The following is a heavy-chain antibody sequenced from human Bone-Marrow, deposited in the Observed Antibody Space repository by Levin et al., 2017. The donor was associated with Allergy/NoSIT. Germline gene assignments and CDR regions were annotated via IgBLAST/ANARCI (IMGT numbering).Heavy chain of an antibody. CDR2: LSEDATKE. J-gene: IGHJ1*01. V-gene: IGHV3-30*18. CDR1: GFAFRNFA. CDR3: AKSGYDIDWSSHQ. D-gene: IGHD2-21*01. Sequence: PGGSLRLSCTASGFAFRNFAMSWVRQAPGKGLEWVAILSEDATKEYYADSVKGRFAISRDNSRNTLYLHMNSLTDADTAVYYCAKSGYDIDWSSHQWGQGTLLIVSS.